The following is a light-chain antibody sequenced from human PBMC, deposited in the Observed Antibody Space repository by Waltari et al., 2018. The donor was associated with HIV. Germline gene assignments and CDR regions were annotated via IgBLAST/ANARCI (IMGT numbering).Light chain of an antibody. CDR2: GAS. CDR1: QSVSSY. V-gene: IGKV3D-15*01. J-gene: IGKJ4*01. CDR3: QQYNKWSRGT. Sequence: EVVMTQSPATLYVSPGERATLSCRASQSVSSYLAWYQQKPGQAPRLLIYGASTRATGIPSRFVGSGSGTDFTLTISSLQSEDFAVYFCQQYNKWSRGTFGGGTKVEVK.